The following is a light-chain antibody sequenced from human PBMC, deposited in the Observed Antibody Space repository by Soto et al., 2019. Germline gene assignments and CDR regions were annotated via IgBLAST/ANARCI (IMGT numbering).Light chain of an antibody. CDR1: QDITNY. V-gene: IGKV1-33*01. CDR2: DAS. J-gene: IGKJ2*01. Sequence: DIDMTQSPSSLSASVGDRVTITCQTSQDITNYLNWFQQKPGMPPKLLIYDASNLPTGVPSRFSGNGSGTDFTFTISSLQPEDVATYYCQQYGNLPPMYTFGQGTKLEIK. CDR3: QQYGNLPPMYT.